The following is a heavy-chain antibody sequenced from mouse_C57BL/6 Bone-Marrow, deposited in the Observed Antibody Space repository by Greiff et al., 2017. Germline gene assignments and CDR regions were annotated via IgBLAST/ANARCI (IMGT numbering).Heavy chain of an antibody. Sequence: DVQLVESGPGLVKPSQSLSLTCSVTGYSITSGYYWNWIRQFPGNKLEWMGYISYDGSNNYNPSLKNRISITRDTSKNQFFLKLNSVTTEDTATYYCARSYYGSSSDYWCQGTTLTVSS. CDR1: GYSITSGYY. D-gene: IGHD1-1*01. J-gene: IGHJ2*01. V-gene: IGHV3-6*01. CDR2: ISYDGSN. CDR3: ARSYYGSSSDY.